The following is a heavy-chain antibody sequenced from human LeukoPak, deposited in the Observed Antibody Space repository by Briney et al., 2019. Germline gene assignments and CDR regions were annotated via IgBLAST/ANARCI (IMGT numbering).Heavy chain of an antibody. D-gene: IGHD6-19*01. J-gene: IGHJ4*02. CDR1: GFTFDDYT. Sequence: AGGSLRLSCAASGFTFDDYTMHWVRQAPGKGLEWVSGISWNSGSIGYADSVKGRFTISRDNAKNSLYLQMNSLRAEDMALYYCAKAGIAVAGISASSYFDYWGQGTLVTVSS. CDR3: AKAGIAVAGISASSYFDY. CDR2: ISWNSGSI. V-gene: IGHV3-9*03.